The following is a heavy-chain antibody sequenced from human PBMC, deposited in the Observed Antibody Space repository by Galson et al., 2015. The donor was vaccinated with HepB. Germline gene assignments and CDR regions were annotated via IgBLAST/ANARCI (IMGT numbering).Heavy chain of an antibody. V-gene: IGHV3-23*01. CDR2: ISATGGSL. Sequence: SLRLSCAASGFTFSSYAMSWVRQAPGKGLEWVSAISATGGSLYYADSVKGRFSISRDNSKNTLFLQMDGLRAEDTAVYYCAKVSRYFDWDIDYYFDYWGQGTLVTVSS. J-gene: IGHJ4*02. CDR3: AKVSRYFDWDIDYYFDY. D-gene: IGHD3-9*01. CDR1: GFTFSSYA.